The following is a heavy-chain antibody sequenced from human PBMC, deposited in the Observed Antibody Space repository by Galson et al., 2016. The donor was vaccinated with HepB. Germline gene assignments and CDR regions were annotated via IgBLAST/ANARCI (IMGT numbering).Heavy chain of an antibody. CDR1: GYTFTSYG. CDR3: ATGVRVTAIPHFQR. D-gene: IGHD2-21*02. J-gene: IGHJ1*01. Sequence: SVKVSCKASGYTFTSYGISWVRQAPGQGLEWMGWTSGYNGNKNYAQKLQGRVTMTTDTSTSTAYMELRRRRSDDTAVYYCATGVRVTAIPHFQRWGQGTLVTVSS. V-gene: IGHV1-18*04. CDR2: TSGYNGNK.